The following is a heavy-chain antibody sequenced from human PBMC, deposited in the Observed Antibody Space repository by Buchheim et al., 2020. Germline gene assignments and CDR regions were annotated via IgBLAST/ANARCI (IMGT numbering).Heavy chain of an antibody. Sequence: EVQLVESGGGLVQPGGSLRLSCAASGFTFSSYWMSWVRQAPGKGLEWVANIKQDGSEKYYVESVKGRFTISRENAQKSLYLQMNSLRAEDTAVYYCARVQRIAVAGTFYYYGMDVWGQGTT. CDR2: IKQDGSEK. CDR1: GFTFSSYW. J-gene: IGHJ6*02. V-gene: IGHV3-7*01. CDR3: ARVQRIAVAGTFYYYGMDV. D-gene: IGHD6-19*01.